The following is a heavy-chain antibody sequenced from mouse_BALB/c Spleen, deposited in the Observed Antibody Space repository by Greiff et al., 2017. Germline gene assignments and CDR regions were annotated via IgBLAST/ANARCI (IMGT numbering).Heavy chain of an antibody. J-gene: IGHJ3*01. Sequence: VQLQQSGAELMKPGASVKISCKATGYTFSSYWIEWVKQRPGHGLEWIGEILPGSGSTNYNEKFKGKATFTADTSSNTAYMQLSSLTSEDSAVYYCARGALMIRFAYWGQGTLVTVSA. CDR2: ILPGSGST. D-gene: IGHD2-4*01. CDR3: ARGALMIRFAY. V-gene: IGHV1-9*01. CDR1: GYTFSSYW.